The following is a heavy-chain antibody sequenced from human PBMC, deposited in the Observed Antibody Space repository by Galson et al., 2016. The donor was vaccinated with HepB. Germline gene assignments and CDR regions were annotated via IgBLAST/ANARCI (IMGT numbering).Heavy chain of an antibody. J-gene: IGHJ5*02. CDR2: ISENNDTK. Sequence: SVKVSCKASGYIFPKYGINWVRQAPGQGLEWMGWISENNDTKKYAQKFQGRVTLTTDTSTSTAYMELRSLRSDDTAVYYCATSGYYPNWFDPWGQGTLVTVSS. D-gene: IGHD3-22*01. V-gene: IGHV1-18*01. CDR1: GYIFPKYG. CDR3: ATSGYYPNWFDP.